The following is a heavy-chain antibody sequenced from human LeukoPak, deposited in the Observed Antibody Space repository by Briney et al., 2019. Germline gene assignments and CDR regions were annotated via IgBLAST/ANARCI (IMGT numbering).Heavy chain of an antibody. V-gene: IGHV4-59*05. Sequence: SETLSLTCTVSGGSISSYYWSWIRQPAGKGLEWIGSIYYSGSTYYNPSLKSRVTISVDTSKSQFSLKLSSVTAADTAVYYCARTRYYYNSRSYGAPYYFDYWGQGTLVIVSS. CDR1: GGSISSYY. CDR2: IYYSGST. CDR3: ARTRYYYNSRSYGAPYYFDY. J-gene: IGHJ4*02. D-gene: IGHD3-10*01.